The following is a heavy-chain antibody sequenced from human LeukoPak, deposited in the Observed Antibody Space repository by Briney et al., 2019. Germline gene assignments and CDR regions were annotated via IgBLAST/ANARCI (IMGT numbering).Heavy chain of an antibody. CDR3: ARDGMWNYCSGGSCYSDY. J-gene: IGHJ4*02. CDR1: GGPISSYY. Sequence: PSETLSLTCTVSGGPISSYYWSWIRQPAGKGLEWIGRIYTSGSTNYNPSLKSRVTMSVDTSKNQFSLKLSSVTAADTAVYYCARDGMWNYCSGGSCYSDYWGQGTLVTVSS. CDR2: IYTSGST. D-gene: IGHD2-15*01. V-gene: IGHV4-4*07.